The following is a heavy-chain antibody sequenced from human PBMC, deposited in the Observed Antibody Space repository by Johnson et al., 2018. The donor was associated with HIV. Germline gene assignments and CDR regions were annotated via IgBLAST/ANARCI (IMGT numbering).Heavy chain of an antibody. Sequence: VQLVESGGGAVRPGGSLRLSCAASGFTFDDYGMSWVRQAPGKGLEWVAGINWNGGSRGYADSVKGRFTISRDNAKNSLYLQMNSLSAEDTAVYYCAKPLVGATRDDAFDVWGQGTMVTVSS. D-gene: IGHD1-26*01. V-gene: IGHV3-20*04. CDR1: GFTFDDYG. CDR3: AKPLVGATRDDAFDV. J-gene: IGHJ3*01. CDR2: INWNGGSR.